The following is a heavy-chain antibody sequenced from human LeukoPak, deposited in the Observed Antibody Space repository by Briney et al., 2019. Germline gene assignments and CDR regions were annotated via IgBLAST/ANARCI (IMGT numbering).Heavy chain of an antibody. V-gene: IGHV4-61*01. J-gene: IGHJ5*02. CDR1: GYSISSGYY. CDR3: ARDLNDSNGYYYGWFDH. D-gene: IGHD3-22*01. CDR2: IDYSGST. Sequence: SETLSLTCTVSGYSISSGYYWGWIRQPPGKGLEWIGYIDYSGSTNYNPSLKSRVTISVDTSKNKFSLILRSVTAADTAVYYCARDLNDSNGYYYGWFDHWGQGTLVTVSS.